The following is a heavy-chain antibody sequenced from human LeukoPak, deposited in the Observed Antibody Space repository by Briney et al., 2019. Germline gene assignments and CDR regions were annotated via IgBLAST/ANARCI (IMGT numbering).Heavy chain of an antibody. D-gene: IGHD5-18*01. CDR1: GGSISSYY. J-gene: IGHJ3*02. CDR2: IYYSGST. Sequence: KPSETLSLTCTASGGSISSYYWSWIRQPPGKGLEWIGYIYYSGSTNYNPSLKSRVTISVDTSKNQFSLKLTSVTAADTAVYYCARFHGYDGFDIWGQGTMVTVSS. CDR3: ARFHGYDGFDI. V-gene: IGHV4-59*08.